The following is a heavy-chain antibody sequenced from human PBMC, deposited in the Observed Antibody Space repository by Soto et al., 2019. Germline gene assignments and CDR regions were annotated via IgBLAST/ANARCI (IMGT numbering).Heavy chain of an antibody. Sequence: SETLSLTCTVSGGSISSSSYYWGWIRQPPGKGLEWIGSIYYSGSTYYNPSLKSRVTISVDTSKNQFSLKLSSVTAADTAVYYCARTGGSGWTYYYCGMDVWGQGTTVTVSS. CDR1: GGSISSSSYY. CDR3: ARTGGSGWTYYYCGMDV. V-gene: IGHV4-39*01. D-gene: IGHD6-19*01. J-gene: IGHJ6*02. CDR2: IYYSGST.